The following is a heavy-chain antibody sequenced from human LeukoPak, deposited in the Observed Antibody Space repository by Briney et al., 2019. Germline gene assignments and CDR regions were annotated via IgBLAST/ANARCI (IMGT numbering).Heavy chain of an antibody. CDR3: TRDRDGPPVNWFDP. V-gene: IGHV3-49*03. J-gene: IGHJ5*02. CDR1: GFTFGDYA. D-gene: IGHD2-8*01. CDR2: IRSKAYGGTT. Sequence: TGRSLRLSCTASGFTFGDYAMSWFRQAPGKGLEWVGLIRSKAYGGTTEYAASVKGRFTISRDDSKSIAYLQMNSLKTEDTAVYYCTRDRDGPPVNWFDPWGQGTLVTVSS.